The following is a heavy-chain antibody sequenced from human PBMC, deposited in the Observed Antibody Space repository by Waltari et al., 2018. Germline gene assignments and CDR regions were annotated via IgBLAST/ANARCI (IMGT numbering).Heavy chain of an antibody. D-gene: IGHD3-16*01. CDR2: IYTSGST. CDR3: ARLSFRSMITFGVSAFDI. V-gene: IGHV4-61*02. Sequence: QVQLQESGPGLVKPSQTLSLTCTVSGGSISSGSYYWSWIRQPAGKGLEWIGRIYTSGSTNYNPSLKSRVTISVDTSKNQFSLKLSSVTAADTAVYYCARLSFRSMITFGVSAFDIWGQGTMVTVSS. CDR1: GGSISSGSYY. J-gene: IGHJ3*02.